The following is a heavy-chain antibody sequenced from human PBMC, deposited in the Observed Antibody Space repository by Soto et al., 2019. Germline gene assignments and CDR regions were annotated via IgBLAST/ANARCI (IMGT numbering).Heavy chain of an antibody. CDR1: GYSFTRYC. CDR2: IYPGSSDT. Sequence: GESLKISCKGSGYSFTRYCIGWVRQMPGKGLEWMGIIYPGSSDTRYSPSFQGPVTISPDKSISTAYLQCSSLKASDTAMYYCARLGSMGIHAFDIWGQGTMVTVSS. D-gene: IGHD1-26*01. CDR3: ARLGSMGIHAFDI. V-gene: IGHV5-51*01. J-gene: IGHJ3*02.